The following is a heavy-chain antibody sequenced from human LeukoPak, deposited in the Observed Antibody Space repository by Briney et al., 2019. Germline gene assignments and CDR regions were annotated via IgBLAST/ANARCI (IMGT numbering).Heavy chain of an antibody. J-gene: IGHJ4*02. CDR2: IIPIFGTA. Sequence: GSSVKVSCKXSGGTFSSYAISWVRQAPGQGLEWMGRIIPIFGTANYSQKFQGRVTITTDESTSTAYMELSSLRSEDTAVYYCARERLAAAGPTHYWGQGTLVTVSS. V-gene: IGHV1-69*05. D-gene: IGHD6-13*01. CDR3: ARERLAAAGPTHY. CDR1: GGTFSSYA.